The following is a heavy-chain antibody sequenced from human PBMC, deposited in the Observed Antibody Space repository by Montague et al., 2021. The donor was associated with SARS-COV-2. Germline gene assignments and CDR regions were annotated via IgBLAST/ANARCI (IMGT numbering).Heavy chain of an antibody. J-gene: IGHJ4*02. CDR2: IYTSGTT. CDR1: GGSISSGYFY. V-gene: IGHV4-61*02. CDR3: ARAHSGSWAHLDN. Sequence: TLSLTCTVSGGSISSGYFYWSWIRQPAGKGLEWIGLIYTSGTTDYSFSLKSRVTISVDTSKNQFSLKLTSVTAADTAVYYCARAHSGSWAHLDNWGQGSLVTVSS. D-gene: IGHD5-12*01.